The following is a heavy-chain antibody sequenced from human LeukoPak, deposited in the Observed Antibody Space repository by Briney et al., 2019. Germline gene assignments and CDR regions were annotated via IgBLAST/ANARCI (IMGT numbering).Heavy chain of an antibody. D-gene: IGHD3-3*01. J-gene: IGHJ5*02. Sequence: SETLSLTCTVSGGSIISGTYCWSWIRQPAGKGLEWIGRIDTSGSSKYNPSLKSRVTISVDTSKNQFSLRLRSVTAADTAVYYCARARITIFGVVITAGWFDPWGQGTLVTVSS. CDR1: GGSIISGTYC. V-gene: IGHV4-61*02. CDR3: ARARITIFGVVITAGWFDP. CDR2: IDTSGSS.